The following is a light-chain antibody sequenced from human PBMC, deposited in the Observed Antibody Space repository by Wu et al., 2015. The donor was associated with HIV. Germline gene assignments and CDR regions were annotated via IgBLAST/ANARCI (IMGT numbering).Light chain of an antibody. Sequence: EIVLTQSPATLSLSPGETATLSCRASQSITSSYLAWYQQKPGQAPRLLIYGASTRATGVPARFSGSGSGTEFTLTISSMQSEDFAVYYCQQYNNWPPWTFGQGTKVEIK. J-gene: IGKJ1*01. CDR1: QSITSSY. CDR2: GAS. CDR3: QQYNNWPPWT. V-gene: IGKV3-15*01.